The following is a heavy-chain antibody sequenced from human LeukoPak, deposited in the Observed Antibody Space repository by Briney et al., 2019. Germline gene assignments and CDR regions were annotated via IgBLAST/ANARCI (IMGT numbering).Heavy chain of an antibody. CDR2: IKQDGSEK. D-gene: IGHD2-15*01. Sequence: GGSLRLSCAASGFTFSSYWMSWVRQAPGKGLEWVANIKQDGSEKYYVDSVKGRFTISRDNAKNSLYLQLNSLRAEDTAVYYCARMMKLVVFDYWGQGTLVTVSS. V-gene: IGHV3-7*01. CDR3: ARMMKLVVFDY. CDR1: GFTFSSYW. J-gene: IGHJ4*02.